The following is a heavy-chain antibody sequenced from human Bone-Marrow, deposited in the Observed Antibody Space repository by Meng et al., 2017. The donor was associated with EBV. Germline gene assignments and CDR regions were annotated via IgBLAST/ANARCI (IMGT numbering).Heavy chain of an antibody. V-gene: IGHV1-69*01. CDR1: GGTFSSYA. Sequence: VPLVQCGGEVKKPGSSVKGFCKASGGTFSSYAISWVRQAPGQGLEWMGGIIPIFGTANYAQKFQGRVTITADESTSTAYMELSSLRSEDTAVYYCASTNLGYCSGGSCLGPFDYWGQGTLVTVPS. CDR2: IIPIFGTA. J-gene: IGHJ4*02. CDR3: ASTNLGYCSGGSCLGPFDY. D-gene: IGHD2-15*01.